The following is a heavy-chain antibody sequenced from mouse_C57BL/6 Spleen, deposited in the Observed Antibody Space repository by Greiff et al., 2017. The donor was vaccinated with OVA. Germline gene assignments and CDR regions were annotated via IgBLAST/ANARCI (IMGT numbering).Heavy chain of an antibody. CDR3: ARWGMVTTRYYFDY. CDR1: GYTFTDYY. CDR2: INPNNGGT. V-gene: IGHV1-26*01. D-gene: IGHD2-2*01. Sequence: VQLQQSGPELVKPGASVKISCKASGYTFTDYYMNWVKQSHGKSLEWIGDINPNNGGTSYNQKFKGKATLTVDKSSSTAYMELRSLTSEDSAVYYCARWGMVTTRYYFDYWGQGTTLTVSS. J-gene: IGHJ2*01.